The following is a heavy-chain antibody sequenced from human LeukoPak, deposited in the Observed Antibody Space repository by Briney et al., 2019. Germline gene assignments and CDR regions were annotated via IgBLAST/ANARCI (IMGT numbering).Heavy chain of an antibody. Sequence: SETLSLTCAVYGGAFSGYYWSWIRQPPGKGLEWSGEINHSGSTNYNPSLKSRVTISVDTSKNQFSLKLSSVTAADTAVYYCARMIAVAGQYYYFDYWGQGTLVTVSS. D-gene: IGHD6-19*01. CDR2: INHSGST. CDR3: ARMIAVAGQYYYFDY. CDR1: GGAFSGYY. V-gene: IGHV4-34*01. J-gene: IGHJ4*02.